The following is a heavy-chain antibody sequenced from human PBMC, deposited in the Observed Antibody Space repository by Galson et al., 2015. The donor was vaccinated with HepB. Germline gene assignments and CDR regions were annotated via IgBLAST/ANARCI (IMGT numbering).Heavy chain of an antibody. Sequence: SVKVSCKASGYTFTGYYMHWVRQAPGQGLEWMGWINPNSGGTNYAQKFQGWVTMTRDTSISTAYMELSRLRSDDTAVYYCAREGSIVRGSGSSSLYYYGMDVWGQGTTVTVSS. V-gene: IGHV1-2*04. CDR1: GYTFTGYY. J-gene: IGHJ6*02. CDR2: INPNSGGT. D-gene: IGHD3-10*01. CDR3: AREGSIVRGSGSSSLYYYGMDV.